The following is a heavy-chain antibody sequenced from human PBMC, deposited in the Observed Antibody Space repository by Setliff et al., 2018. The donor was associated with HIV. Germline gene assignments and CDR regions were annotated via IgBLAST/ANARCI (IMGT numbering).Heavy chain of an antibody. V-gene: IGHV3-21*05. D-gene: IGHD2-21*02. CDR3: ANKRGGGNSGGFDY. Sequence: GSLRLSCAASGFSFSSYGMNWVRQAPGKGLEWVSYISGSSGYEYYADSVKGRFTISRDSAKNSLYLQTSSLRAEDTAVYYCANKRGGGNSGGFDYWGQGTLVTVSS. J-gene: IGHJ4*02. CDR1: GFSFSSYG. CDR2: ISGSSGYE.